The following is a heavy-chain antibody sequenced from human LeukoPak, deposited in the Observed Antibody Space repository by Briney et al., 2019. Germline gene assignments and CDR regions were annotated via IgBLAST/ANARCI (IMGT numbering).Heavy chain of an antibody. Sequence: SETLSLTCAVYGGSFSGYYWSWIRQPPGKGLEWIGEMDHSGSTNYNPSIKSRVTISVDTSKNQFSLKLSSVTAAVTAVYYCARGFRFLEWLLYRGNWFDPWGQGTLVTVSS. J-gene: IGHJ5*02. D-gene: IGHD3-3*01. CDR1: GGSFSGYY. V-gene: IGHV4-34*01. CDR2: MDHSGST. CDR3: ARGFRFLEWLLYRGNWFDP.